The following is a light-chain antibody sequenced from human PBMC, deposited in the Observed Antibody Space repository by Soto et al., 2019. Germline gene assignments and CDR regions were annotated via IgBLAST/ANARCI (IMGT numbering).Light chain of an antibody. J-gene: IGLJ1*01. CDR2: DVT. Sequence: QSVLTQPASVSASPGQSITISCIGTSSDVGGYNFVSWYQQHAGKVPKLILYDVTKRPSGVSSRFSGSKSGNTASLTISGLQAEDEADYYCSSYTRGSTYVFGTGTKLTVL. V-gene: IGLV2-14*01. CDR3: SSYTRGSTYV. CDR1: SSDVGGYNF.